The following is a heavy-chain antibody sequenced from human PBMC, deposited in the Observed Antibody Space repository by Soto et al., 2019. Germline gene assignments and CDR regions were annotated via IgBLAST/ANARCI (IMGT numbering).Heavy chain of an antibody. CDR2: IYYSGST. J-gene: IGHJ4*02. V-gene: IGHV4-31*03. D-gene: IGHD2-2*01. CDR3: ARGHQYYFDY. CDR1: GCSISSGGYY. Sequence: SETLSLTCTVSGCSISSGGYYWSRIRQHPGKGLEWIGYIYYSGSTYYNPSLKSRVTISVDTSKNQFSLKLSSVTAADTAVYYCARGHQYYFDYWGQGTLVTVSS.